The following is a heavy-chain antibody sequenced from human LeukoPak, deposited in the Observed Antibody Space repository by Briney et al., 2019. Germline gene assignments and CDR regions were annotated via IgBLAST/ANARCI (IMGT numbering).Heavy chain of an antibody. Sequence: SGTLSLICGVSGGSVSSTNWWTWVRQPPGKGLEWIGEVHLDGRTNYNPSLESRLTMSVDLSENHISLKLTSVTAADTAVYYCAREGGFYRPLDYSGQGTLVTVSS. D-gene: IGHD3-3*01. V-gene: IGHV4-4*02. CDR2: VHLDGRT. J-gene: IGHJ4*02. CDR1: GGSVSSTNW. CDR3: AREGGFYRPLDY.